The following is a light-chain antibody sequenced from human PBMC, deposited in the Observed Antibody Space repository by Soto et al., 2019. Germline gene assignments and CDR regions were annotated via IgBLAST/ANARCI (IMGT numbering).Light chain of an antibody. V-gene: IGKV3D-15*01. CDR3: HQYDNWPRT. Sequence: EIVLTQSPATLSVSPGERATLSCRASQGVFSNLAWYQQKPGQAPRLHIYGASTRASAIPSRFSGRGSGTDFTLTISRLQSEDCAVDFCHQYDNWPRTFGQGTKV. CDR2: GAS. CDR1: QGVFSN. J-gene: IGKJ1*01.